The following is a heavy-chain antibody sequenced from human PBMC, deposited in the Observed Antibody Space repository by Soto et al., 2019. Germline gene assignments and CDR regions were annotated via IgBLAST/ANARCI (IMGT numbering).Heavy chain of an antibody. D-gene: IGHD2-15*01. CDR1: GFTFTSSA. CDR3: AADLQKGYYGSDPLLPSGWFDP. CDR2: IVVGSGNT. Sequence: SVKVSCKASGFTFTSSAMQWVRQARGQRLEWIGWIVVGSGNTNYAQKFQERVTITRDMSTSTAYMELSSLRSEDTAVYYCAADLQKGYYGSDPLLPSGWFDPWG. J-gene: IGHJ5*02. V-gene: IGHV1-58*02.